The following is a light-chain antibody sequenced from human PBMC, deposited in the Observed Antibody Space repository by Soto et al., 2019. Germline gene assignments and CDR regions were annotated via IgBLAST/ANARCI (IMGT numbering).Light chain of an antibody. CDR3: EHYNIYPLT. CDR1: QSVSSW. CDR2: KAS. Sequence: DIQMTQSPSTLSASVGDRVTITCRASQSVSSWLAWYQQKPGKAPKLLIYKASSLESGVPSRFSGSRSGTEVTLTISKLQPDDFATHYWEHYNIYPLTFGGGTKVEIK. V-gene: IGKV1-5*03. J-gene: IGKJ4*01.